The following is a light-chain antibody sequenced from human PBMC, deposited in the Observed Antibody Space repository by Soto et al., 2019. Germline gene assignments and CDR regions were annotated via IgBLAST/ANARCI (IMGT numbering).Light chain of an antibody. V-gene: IGKV1-17*01. Sequence: DIQMTQSPSSLSASVGDRVTITCRASQGIRSGLGWYQQKPGKAPKRLIDAASSLQSGVPSRFIGSGSGTEFTLTISSLQPEDFATYYCLQHNTYPLTFGGGTKVEIK. CDR1: QGIRSG. CDR3: LQHNTYPLT. CDR2: AAS. J-gene: IGKJ4*01.